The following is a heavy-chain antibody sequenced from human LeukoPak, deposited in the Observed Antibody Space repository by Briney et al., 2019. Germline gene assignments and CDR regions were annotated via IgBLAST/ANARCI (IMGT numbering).Heavy chain of an antibody. CDR1: GFSXXSYG. V-gene: IGHV3-23*01. D-gene: IGHD1-26*01. J-gene: IGHJ5*02. CDR2: IGDSGETT. CDR3: AKGAPVGGTRHFDH. Sequence: LXLSXXXXGFSXXSYGMSWVRQAPGKGLEWVAVIGDSGETTIYRDSVKGRLTISRDNSKNTLFLQMSGLRVEDTAVYYCAKGAPVGGTRHFDHWGQGTLVTVSS.